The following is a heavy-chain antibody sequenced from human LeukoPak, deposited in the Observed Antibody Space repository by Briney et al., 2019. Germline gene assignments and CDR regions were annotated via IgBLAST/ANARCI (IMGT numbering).Heavy chain of an antibody. CDR1: GGSISRGDNY. J-gene: IGHJ3*02. D-gene: IGHD3-10*01. V-gene: IGHV4-31*03. CDR2: IYYTGRT. Sequence: SETLSLTCTVSGGSISRGDNYWSWIRQHPGEGLECIGYIYYTGRTYYNPSLKSRVTISIDASRSQFSLRLSSVTAADTAVYYCARDRSGSSSLNAFDIWGQGTMDTVSS. CDR3: ARDRSGSSSLNAFDI.